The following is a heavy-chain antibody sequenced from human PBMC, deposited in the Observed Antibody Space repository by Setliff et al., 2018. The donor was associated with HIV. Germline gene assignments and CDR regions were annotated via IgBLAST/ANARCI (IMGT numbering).Heavy chain of an antibody. CDR1: GGTFSSYA. CDR3: AREGRGGNSYLYYYYGMDV. J-gene: IGHJ6*02. CDR2: IIPIFGTT. V-gene: IGHV1-69*05. D-gene: IGHD2-15*01. Sequence: SVKVSCKASGGTFSSYAISWVRQAPGQGLEWMGGIIPIFGTTNYAQKFQGRVTITTDESTTTAYMELSSLRSEDTAVYYCAREGRGGNSYLYYYYGMDVWGQGTTVTVSS.